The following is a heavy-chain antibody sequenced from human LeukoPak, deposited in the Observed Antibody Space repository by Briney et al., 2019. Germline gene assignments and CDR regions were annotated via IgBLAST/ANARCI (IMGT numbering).Heavy chain of an antibody. V-gene: IGHV4-39*01. CDR2: IYYSGST. Sequence: PSETLSLTCTVSGGSISSTNQYWGWFRQPPGKGLEWTGTIYYSGSTYYNPSLKSRITISVDTSRNQFSLKLSSVTAADTAVYYCARRGHSSAWYDYWGQGALVTVSS. D-gene: IGHD6-19*01. J-gene: IGHJ4*02. CDR3: ARRGHSSAWYDY. CDR1: GGSISSTNQY.